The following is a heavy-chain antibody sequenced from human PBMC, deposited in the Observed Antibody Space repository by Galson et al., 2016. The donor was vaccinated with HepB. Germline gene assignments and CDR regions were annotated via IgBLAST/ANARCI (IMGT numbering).Heavy chain of an antibody. CDR1: GFTFSTYG. CDR2: ISYGGDTK. J-gene: IGHJ4*02. CDR3: ASDPRQWQRGYNYGFEY. Sequence: SLRLSCAASGFTFSTYGMHWVRQAPGKGLEWVAVISYGGDTKYHADSVKGRFTISRDNYKNTLYLQMHRRRFEDTAVYYCASDPRQWQRGYNYGFEYWGQGTLVSVSS. V-gene: IGHV3-30*03. D-gene: IGHD5-18*01.